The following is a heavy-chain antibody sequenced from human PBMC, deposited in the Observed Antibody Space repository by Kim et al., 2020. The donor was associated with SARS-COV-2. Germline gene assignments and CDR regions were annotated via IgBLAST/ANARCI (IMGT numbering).Heavy chain of an antibody. CDR1: GYVFTSYY. J-gene: IGHJ5*02. CDR2: INPGGGSA. Sequence: ASVKVSCKASGYVFTSYYVHWVRQAPGQGLEWMGIINPGGGSANYAQKFQGRVTMTRDTSTTTVYMELSGLRSDDTAVYYCATSSNNWNYGGWFDPWGQGTLVTVSS. D-gene: IGHD1-7*01. V-gene: IGHV1-46*01. CDR3: ATSSNNWNYGGWFDP.